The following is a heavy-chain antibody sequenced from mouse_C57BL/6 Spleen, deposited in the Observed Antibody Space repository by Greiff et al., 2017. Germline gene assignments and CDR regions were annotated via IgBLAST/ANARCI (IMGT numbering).Heavy chain of an antibody. D-gene: IGHD1-1*02. J-gene: IGHJ4*01. CDR3: AKKGGSYEAMDY. V-gene: IGHV2-5*01. Sequence: VQGVESGPGLVQPSQSLSITCTVSGFSLTSYGVHWVRQSPGKGLEWLGVIWRGGSTDYNAAFMSRLSITKDNSKSQGFFKMNSLQADDTAIYYWAKKGGSYEAMDYWGQGTSVTVSS. CDR2: IWRGGST. CDR1: GFSLTSYG.